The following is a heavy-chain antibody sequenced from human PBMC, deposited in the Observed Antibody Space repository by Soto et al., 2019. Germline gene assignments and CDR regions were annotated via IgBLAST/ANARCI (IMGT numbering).Heavy chain of an antibody. D-gene: IGHD3-3*01. CDR3: AREVPTRLRFVEWFPLDGMDV. J-gene: IGHJ6*02. Sequence: GGSLRLSCAASGFTFSAFGMHWVRQAPGKGLEWVAIISYDGILKYYADSVKGRFTISRDTSKGALYLQMNSLRAEDTAVYYCAREVPTRLRFVEWFPLDGMDVWGQGTTVTVSS. V-gene: IGHV3-30*03. CDR1: GFTFSAFG. CDR2: ISYDGILK.